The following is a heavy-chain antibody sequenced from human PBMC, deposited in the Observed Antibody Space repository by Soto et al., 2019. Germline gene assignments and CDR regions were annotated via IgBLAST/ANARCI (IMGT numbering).Heavy chain of an antibody. D-gene: IGHD6-13*01. J-gene: IGHJ4*02. V-gene: IGHV3-23*01. CDR1: GFTFSSYA. CDR3: ARRGPGTYFDY. Sequence: EVQLLESGGGLVQPGGSLRLSCAASGFTFSSYAMRWVRQAPGKGLEWVSAVSGSGGSTYYADSVKGRFTISRDNSKNTLYRQMTSLRAEATAVYYCARRGPGTYFDYWGQGTLVTVSS. CDR2: VSGSGGST.